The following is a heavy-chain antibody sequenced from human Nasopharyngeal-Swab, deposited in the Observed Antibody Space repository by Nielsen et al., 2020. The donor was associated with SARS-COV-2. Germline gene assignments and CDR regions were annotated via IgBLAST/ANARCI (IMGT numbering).Heavy chain of an antibody. D-gene: IGHD3-3*01. V-gene: IGHV3-21*01. Sequence: VRQAPGKGLEWVSSISSSSSYIYYADSVKGRFTISRDNAKNSLYLQMNSLRAEDTAVYYCARGQPYYDFWSGDSYYYYYGMDVWGQGTTVTVSS. CDR3: ARGQPYYDFWSGDSYYYYYGMDV. CDR2: ISSSSSYI. J-gene: IGHJ6*02.